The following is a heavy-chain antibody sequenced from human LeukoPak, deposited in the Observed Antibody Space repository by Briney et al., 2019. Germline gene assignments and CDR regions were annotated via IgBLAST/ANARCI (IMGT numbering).Heavy chain of an antibody. V-gene: IGHV5-51*01. CDR3: AIDYDSSGYYFNFDY. CDR2: IYPGDSDT. D-gene: IGHD3-22*01. J-gene: IGHJ4*02. Sequence: GESLKISCKGSGYSFTSYWIGWVRQMPGKGLEWMGIIYPGDSDTRYSPSFQGQVTISADKSISTAYLQWSSLKASGTAMYYCAIDYDSSGYYFNFDYWGQGTLVTVSS. CDR1: GYSFTSYW.